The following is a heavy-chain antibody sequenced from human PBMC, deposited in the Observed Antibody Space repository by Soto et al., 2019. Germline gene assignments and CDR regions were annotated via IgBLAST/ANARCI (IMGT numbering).Heavy chain of an antibody. D-gene: IGHD1-20*01. Sequence: GGSLRLSCAASGFTFSSYAMSWVRQAPGKGLEWVSAISGGGGSTYYADSVKGRFTIYRDNSKNTLYLQMNSLRAEYTAVYYCACGYNWNPTVFDYWGQGTLVTVSS. J-gene: IGHJ4*02. CDR1: GFTFSSYA. V-gene: IGHV3-23*01. CDR2: ISGGGGST. CDR3: ACGYNWNPTVFDY.